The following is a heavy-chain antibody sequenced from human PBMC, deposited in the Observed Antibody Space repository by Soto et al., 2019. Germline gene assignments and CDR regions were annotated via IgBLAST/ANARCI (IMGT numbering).Heavy chain of an antibody. Sequence: LRLSCAASGFTFSSYGMHWVRQAPGKGLEWVALISNDGYKKYYVDSVKGRFTIARDNSKNTVFLQMNSLRAEDTAVYYCFGNLFWMGYWGRGTLVTVSS. J-gene: IGHJ4*02. CDR1: GFTFSSYG. D-gene: IGHD3-16*01. V-gene: IGHV3-30*03. CDR2: ISNDGYKK. CDR3: FGNLFWMGY.